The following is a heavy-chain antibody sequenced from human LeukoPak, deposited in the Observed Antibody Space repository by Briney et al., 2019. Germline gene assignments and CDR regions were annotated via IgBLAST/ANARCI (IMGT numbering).Heavy chain of an antibody. Sequence: SVKVSCKASGVTFSSYAISWVRQATGQGLKWMGGIIPIFGTANYAQKFQGRVTITTDESTSTAYMELSSLRSEDTAVYYCARDRVWDDCSGGSCPEGGNWFDPWGQGTLVTVSS. D-gene: IGHD2-15*01. CDR3: ARDRVWDDCSGGSCPEGGNWFDP. J-gene: IGHJ5*02. CDR2: IIPIFGTA. V-gene: IGHV1-69*05. CDR1: GVTFSSYA.